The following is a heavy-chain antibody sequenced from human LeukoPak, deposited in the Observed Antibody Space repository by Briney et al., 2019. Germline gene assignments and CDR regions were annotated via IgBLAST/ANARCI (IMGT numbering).Heavy chain of an antibody. J-gene: IGHJ5*02. CDR1: GYSISSGYY. CDR3: ARGIARYSYPPRWGFDP. CDR2: IYHSGST. D-gene: IGHD5-18*01. Sequence: SETLSLTCTVSGYSISSGYYWGWIRQPPGKGLEWIGSIYHSGSTYYNPSLKSRVTISVDTSKNQFSLKLSSVTAADTAVYYCARGIARYSYPPRWGFDPWGQGTLVTVSS. V-gene: IGHV4-38-2*02.